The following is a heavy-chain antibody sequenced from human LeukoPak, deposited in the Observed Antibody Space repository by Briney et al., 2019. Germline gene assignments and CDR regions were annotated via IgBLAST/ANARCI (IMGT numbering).Heavy chain of an antibody. CDR3: ARDSTYYYDSGSSGPHYFDN. CDR1: GFTFSNYA. CDR2: ISSGGTYE. J-gene: IGHJ4*02. Sequence: GGSLRLSCAASGFTFSNYAMHWVRQAPGKGLEWVSLISSGGTYEYYADSVKGRLTISRDNSKNTLYLQLNSLRAEDTAVYYCARDSTYYYDSGSSGPHYFDNWGQGTLVTVSS. V-gene: IGHV3-30*01. D-gene: IGHD3-10*01.